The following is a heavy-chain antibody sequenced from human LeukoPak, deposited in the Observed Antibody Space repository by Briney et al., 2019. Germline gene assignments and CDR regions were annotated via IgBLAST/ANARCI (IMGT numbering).Heavy chain of an antibody. CDR3: ARYGGPNFDY. D-gene: IGHD4/OR15-4a*01. V-gene: IGHV4-4*09. J-gene: IGHJ4*02. Sequence: PSETLSLTCTVSGASISHYYWSWLRQPPGKGPEWIGYIFSNGSTNYNPSLKSRVTILLDTSRNQFSLKLSSVTAADTAVYYCARYGGPNFDYWGQGTLVTVSS. CDR1: GASISHYY. CDR2: IFSNGST.